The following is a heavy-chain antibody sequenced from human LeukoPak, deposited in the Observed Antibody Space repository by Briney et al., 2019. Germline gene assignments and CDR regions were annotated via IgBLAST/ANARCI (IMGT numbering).Heavy chain of an antibody. CDR2: IYYSGST. D-gene: IGHD1-7*01. CDR1: GGSISSGNYY. CDR3: ARGPKNSGSSFDP. J-gene: IGHJ5*02. Sequence: SQTLSLTCSVSGGSISSGNYYWTWIRQPPEKGLEWIGYIYYSGSTYYNPSLKSRINISVDTSKNQFSLKLSSVTAADTAVYYCARGPKNSGSSFDPWGQGTLVTVSP. V-gene: IGHV4-30-4*08.